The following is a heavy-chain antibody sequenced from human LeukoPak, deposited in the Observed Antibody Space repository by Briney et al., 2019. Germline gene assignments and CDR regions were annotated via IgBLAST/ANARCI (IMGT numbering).Heavy chain of an antibody. Sequence: PSQTLSLTCTVSGGSISSGAYYWSWIRQHPGKGLEWIGHIYYSGTTYYNPSLKSRVTISVDTSKNQFSLKLSSVTAADTAVYYCARGDYYDSSGYYYFDYWGQGTLVTASS. CDR2: IYYSGTT. J-gene: IGHJ4*02. D-gene: IGHD3-22*01. CDR1: GGSISSGAYY. CDR3: ARGDYYDSSGYYYFDY. V-gene: IGHV4-31*03.